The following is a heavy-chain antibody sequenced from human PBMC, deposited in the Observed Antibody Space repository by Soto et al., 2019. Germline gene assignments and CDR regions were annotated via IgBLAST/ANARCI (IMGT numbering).Heavy chain of an antibody. V-gene: IGHV3-21*01. CDR2: ISSSSSYI. J-gene: IGHJ6*02. CDR3: ARDLAGPEHYAFSRYYYYYGMDV. D-gene: IGHD2-2*01. CDR1: GFTFSSYS. Sequence: GGSLRLSCAAPGFTFSSYSMNWVRQAPGKGLEWVSSISSSSSYIYYADSVKGRFTISRDNAKNSLYLQMNSLRAEDTAVYYCARDLAGPEHYAFSRYYYYYGMDVWGQGTTVTVSS.